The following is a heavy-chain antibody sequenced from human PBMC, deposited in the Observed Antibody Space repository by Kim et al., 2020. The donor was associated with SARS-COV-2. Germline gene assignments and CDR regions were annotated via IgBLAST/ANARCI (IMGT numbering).Heavy chain of an antibody. CDR2: ISYDGSNK. CDR1: GFTFSSYG. J-gene: IGHJ1*01. V-gene: IGHV3-30*18. Sequence: GGSLRLSCAASGFTFSSYGMHWVRQAPGKGLEWVAVISYDGSNKYYADSVKGRFTISRDNSKNTLYLQMNSLRAEDTAVYYCAKDGGGGIMFRGVTIEY. D-gene: IGHD3-10*01. CDR3: AKDGGGGIMFRGVTIEY.